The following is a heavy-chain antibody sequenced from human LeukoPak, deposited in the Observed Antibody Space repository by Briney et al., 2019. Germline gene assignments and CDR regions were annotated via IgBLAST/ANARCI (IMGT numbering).Heavy chain of an antibody. D-gene: IGHD6-19*01. CDR2: ISYDGSNK. J-gene: IGHJ3*02. Sequence: GGSLRLSCAASGFTFSSYGMHWVRQAPGKGLEWVAVISYDGSNKYYADSVKGRFTISRDNSRNTLYLQMNSLRAEDTAVYYCAKGGSGWYSAFDIWGQGTMVTVSS. V-gene: IGHV3-30*18. CDR1: GFTFSSYG. CDR3: AKGGSGWYSAFDI.